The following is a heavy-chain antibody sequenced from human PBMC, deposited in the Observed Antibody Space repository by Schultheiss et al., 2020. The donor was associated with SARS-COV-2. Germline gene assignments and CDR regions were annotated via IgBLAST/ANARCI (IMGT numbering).Heavy chain of an antibody. V-gene: IGHV3-15*01. Sequence: GESLKISCAASGFTFSDAWMSWVRQAPGKGLEWVGRIKSKTDGGTTDYAAPVKGRFTISRDDSKNTLYLQMNSLKTEDTAVYYCRGSYFDYWGQGTVVTVSS. D-gene: IGHD6-25*01. J-gene: IGHJ4*02. CDR3: RGSYFDY. CDR2: IKSKTDGGTT. CDR1: GFTFSDAW.